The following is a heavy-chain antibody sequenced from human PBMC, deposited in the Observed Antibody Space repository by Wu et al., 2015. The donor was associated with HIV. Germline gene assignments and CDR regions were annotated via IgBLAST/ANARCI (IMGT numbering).Heavy chain of an antibody. CDR3: ATEGAYYLTTSLDS. V-gene: IGHV1-69*13. J-gene: IGHJ4*02. CDR1: GGAFSNSL. Sequence: QVQLVQSGAEVKKPGSSVKVSCTASGGAFSNSLITWVRQAPGQGFEWMGWLIPMFDSANYAQRFKGRVTITADESTRTVYMELSSLRSEDTAVYYCATEGAYYLTTSLDSWGQGTLVTVSS. D-gene: IGHD1/OR15-1a*01. CDR2: LIPMFDSA.